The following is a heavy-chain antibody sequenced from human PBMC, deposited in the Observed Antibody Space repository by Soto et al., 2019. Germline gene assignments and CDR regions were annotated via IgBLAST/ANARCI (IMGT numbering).Heavy chain of an antibody. CDR2: IIPIFGTA. Sequence: SVKVSCKASGWTFSSYAISWVRQARGQGLEWMGGIIPIFGTANYAQKFQGRVTITADESTSTAYMGLSSLRSEDTAVYYCASKGRGPYTGGWFDPWGQGTLVSVSS. V-gene: IGHV1-69*13. CDR3: ASKGRGPYTGGWFDP. J-gene: IGHJ5*02. CDR1: GWTFSSYA. D-gene: IGHD3-16*01.